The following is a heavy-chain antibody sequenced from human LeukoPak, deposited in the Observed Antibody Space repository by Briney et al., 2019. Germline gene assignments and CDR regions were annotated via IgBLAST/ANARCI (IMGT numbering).Heavy chain of an antibody. CDR3: ARDGSGNWFDP. CDR1: GGTFSSYA. CDR2: IIPIFGIA. D-gene: IGHD3-10*01. Sequence: GASVKVSCKASGGTFSSYAISWVRQAPGQGLEWMGRIIPIFGIANYAQKFQGRVTITADKSTSTAYMELSSLRSEDTAVYYCARDGSGNWFDPWGQGTLVTVRS. V-gene: IGHV1-69*04. J-gene: IGHJ5*02.